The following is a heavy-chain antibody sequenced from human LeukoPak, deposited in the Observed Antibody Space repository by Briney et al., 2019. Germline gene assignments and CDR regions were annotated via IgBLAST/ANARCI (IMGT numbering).Heavy chain of an antibody. J-gene: IGHJ6*02. V-gene: IGHV1-69*05. Sequence: SVKVSCKASGGSFSTSGFSWVRQAPGQGLEWMGGVIPIYGTPSYAQKFQGRVTITTDESTGTAYMELSSLRSEDTAVYYCARDHWGIVENGYDYFYYDMDVWGQGTTVTVSS. CDR3: ARDHWGIVENGYDYFYYDMDV. CDR1: GGSFSTSG. CDR2: VIPIYGTP. D-gene: IGHD7-27*01.